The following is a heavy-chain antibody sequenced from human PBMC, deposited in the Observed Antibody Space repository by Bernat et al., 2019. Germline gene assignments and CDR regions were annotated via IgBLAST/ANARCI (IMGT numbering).Heavy chain of an antibody. J-gene: IGHJ6*03. CDR3: AGGTSTSAPYMDV. Sequence: QVQLVESGGGLVKPGGSLRLSCAASGFTFSDYYMSWIRQAPGKGLDWVSFISSSSSYTNYADSVKGRVTISRDNAKNSLYLQMNSLRAEDTAVYYCAGGTSTSAPYMDVWGKGNTVTVSS. V-gene: IGHV3-11*05. CDR1: GFTFSDYY. CDR2: ISSSSSYT.